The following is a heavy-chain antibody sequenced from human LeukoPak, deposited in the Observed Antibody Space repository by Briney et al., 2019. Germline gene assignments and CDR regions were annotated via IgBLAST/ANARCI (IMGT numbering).Heavy chain of an antibody. CDR2: ITWDSGTT. J-gene: IGHJ5*02. CDR1: GFTFDDYT. CDR3: AKDWGSSDWYNWFDP. V-gene: IGHV3-43*01. Sequence: PGGSLRLSCAASGFTFDDYTMHWVRQAPGKSLEWVSLITWDSGTTYYKDSVKGRLTISRDNSKNTLYLQMNSLRVEDTAVYYCAKDWGSSDWYNWFDPWGQGTPVTVSS. D-gene: IGHD6-19*01.